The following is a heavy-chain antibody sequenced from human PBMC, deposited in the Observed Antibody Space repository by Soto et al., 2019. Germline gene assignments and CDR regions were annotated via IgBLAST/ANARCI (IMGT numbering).Heavy chain of an antibody. CDR3: AKPAPGDRGYDFYYSMCL. V-gene: IGHV3-30*18. Sequence: QVQLAESGGGVVQPGKSLTLSCVASGFTFSNYGMHWVRQAPGKGLEWVAVISYDGSAQYYSDSVKGRFTISRDSSKNILFLQMNSLRTEDTAVYYCAKPAPGDRGYDFYYSMCLWGLGTTVTFSS. J-gene: IGHJ6*02. CDR2: ISYDGSAQ. CDR1: GFTFSNYG. D-gene: IGHD4-17*01.